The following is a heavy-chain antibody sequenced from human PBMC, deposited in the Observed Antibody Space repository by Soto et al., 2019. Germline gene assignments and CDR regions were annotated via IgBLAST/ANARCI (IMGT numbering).Heavy chain of an antibody. D-gene: IGHD4-17*01. J-gene: IGHJ4*02. Sequence: EVQLVESGGGVVRPGGSLRLSCAASGFTFDDYGMSWVRQAPGKGLEWVSGINWNGGSTGYADSVKGRFTISRDNGKNSLDLQMNSRSAEDTALYHCAGVRTEIRYGDQSRYYCDYWGQGTLVTVSS. CDR1: GFTFDDYG. CDR3: AGVRTEIRYGDQSRYYCDY. V-gene: IGHV3-20*01. CDR2: INWNGGST.